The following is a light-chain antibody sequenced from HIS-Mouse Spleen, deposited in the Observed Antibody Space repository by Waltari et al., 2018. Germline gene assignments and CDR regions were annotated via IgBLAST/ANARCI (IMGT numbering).Light chain of an antibody. V-gene: IGLV3-10*01. CDR2: GAR. Sequence: SYELTQPPSVSVSPGQTARITCSGDALPKKYAYWYQQKSGQAPVLVIYGARKRPSGIPERFSGSSSGTMATLTISGAQVEDEADYYCYSTDSSGNHRVFGGGTKLTVL. CDR1: ALPKKY. J-gene: IGLJ2*01. CDR3: YSTDSSGNHRV.